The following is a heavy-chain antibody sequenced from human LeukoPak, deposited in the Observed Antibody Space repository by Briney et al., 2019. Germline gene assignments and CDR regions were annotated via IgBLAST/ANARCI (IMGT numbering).Heavy chain of an antibody. CDR3: AKDRTAGASYWYFDL. J-gene: IGHJ2*01. D-gene: IGHD1-26*01. Sequence: GGSLRLSCTASGFICSDYAMSWARQAPGKGLEWVAGISSSGSGGNTYYADSVKGRFTISRDTSKNILFLQMNTLRAEDTAIYYCAKDRTAGASYWYFDLWGRGTLVTVSS. V-gene: IGHV3-23*01. CDR2: ISSSGSGGNT. CDR1: GFICSDYA.